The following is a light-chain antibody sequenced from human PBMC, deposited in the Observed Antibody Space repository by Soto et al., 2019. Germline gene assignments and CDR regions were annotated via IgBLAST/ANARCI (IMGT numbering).Light chain of an antibody. Sequence: EIVLTQSPGTLSLSPGERATLSCRASQSVSSYLAWYQQKPGQAPRLLIYGASSRATGIPDMFSGSGSGTDFTLTISRLEPEDFAVYYCQQYGSSPRTFGQGTKVEIK. V-gene: IGKV3-20*01. CDR3: QQYGSSPRT. J-gene: IGKJ1*01. CDR2: GAS. CDR1: QSVSSY.